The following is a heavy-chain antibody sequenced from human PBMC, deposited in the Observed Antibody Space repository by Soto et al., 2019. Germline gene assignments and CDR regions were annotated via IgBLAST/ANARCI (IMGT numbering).Heavy chain of an antibody. V-gene: IGHV3-23*01. D-gene: IGHD2-15*01. Sequence: EVQLLESGGGLVQPGGSLRLSCAASGFTFSSYAMSWVRQAPGKGLEWVSGISGSAGNTDYADSVKGRFTISRDNSKNTLYLHMNRLIAEDAAVYYCAKSRGSAATLFVDYWGQGTLVTVSS. CDR2: ISGSAGNT. J-gene: IGHJ4*02. CDR1: GFTFSSYA. CDR3: AKSRGSAATLFVDY.